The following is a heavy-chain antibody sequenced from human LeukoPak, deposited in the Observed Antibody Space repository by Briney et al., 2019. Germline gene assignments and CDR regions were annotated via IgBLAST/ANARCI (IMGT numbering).Heavy chain of an antibody. J-gene: IGHJ4*02. CDR3: AKDSIGWYIDY. D-gene: IGHD6-19*01. CDR1: GFTLSHYA. Sequence: GGSLRLSCSMSGFTLSHYAMSWVRQAPGKGLEWVSTIGGGGGSTDYTDSVKGRFTISRDNSKNTLYLQMNSLRAEDTAVYYCAKDSIGWYIDYWGQGTLVTVSS. CDR2: IGGGGGST. V-gene: IGHV3-23*01.